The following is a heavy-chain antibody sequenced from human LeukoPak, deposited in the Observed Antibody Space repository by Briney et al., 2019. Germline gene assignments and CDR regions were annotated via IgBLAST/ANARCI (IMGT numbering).Heavy chain of an antibody. Sequence: GGSLRLSCAASGFTFSTYAMHWVRQAPGKGLEWVAVILYDGSNEHYTDSVRGRFTISRDNPKNTLWLQMNSLTADDAAVYYCARGEFSGLDYWGQGTLVTVSS. J-gene: IGHJ4*02. CDR3: ARGEFSGLDY. V-gene: IGHV3-30-3*01. D-gene: IGHD5-12*01. CDR2: ILYDGSNE. CDR1: GFTFSTYA.